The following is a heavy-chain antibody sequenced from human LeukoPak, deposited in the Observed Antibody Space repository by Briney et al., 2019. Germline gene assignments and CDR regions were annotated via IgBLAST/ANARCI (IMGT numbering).Heavy chain of an antibody. Sequence: ASVKVSCKASGGTFSSYAISWVRQAPGQGLEWMGGIIPIFGTANYVQTFQGRVTITADESTSTGYMEMSRLRSEDTGVYYCARDRHNNWFDPWGQGTLVTVSS. CDR3: ARDRHNNWFDP. CDR1: GGTFSSYA. V-gene: IGHV1-69*13. J-gene: IGHJ5*02. CDR2: IIPIFGTA.